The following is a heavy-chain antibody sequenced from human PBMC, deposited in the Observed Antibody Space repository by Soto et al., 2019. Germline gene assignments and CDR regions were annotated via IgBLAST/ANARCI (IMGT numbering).Heavy chain of an antibody. Sequence: PSETLSLTCAVSGGSISSSNWWSWVRQPPGKGLEWIGEIYHSGSTNYNPSLKSRVTISVDKSKNQFSLKLSSVTAADTAVYYCAKGRGDYSNYSWGMDVWGQGTTVTVSS. CDR1: GGSISSSNW. CDR2: IYHSGST. D-gene: IGHD4-4*01. CDR3: AKGRGDYSNYSWGMDV. V-gene: IGHV4-4*02. J-gene: IGHJ6*02.